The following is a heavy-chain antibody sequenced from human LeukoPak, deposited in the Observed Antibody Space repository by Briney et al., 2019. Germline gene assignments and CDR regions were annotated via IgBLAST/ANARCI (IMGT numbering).Heavy chain of an antibody. D-gene: IGHD3-10*01. CDR1: GYTFTGYY. V-gene: IGHV1-2*02. CDR2: INPNSGGT. CDR3: ARDTSIRGAYFDY. J-gene: IGHJ4*02. Sequence: GASVKVSCKASGYTFTGYYMHWVRQAPGQGLEWMGWINPNSGGTNYAQKFQGRVTVTRDTSISTAYMELSRLRSDDTAVYYCARDTSIRGAYFDYWGQGTLVTVSS.